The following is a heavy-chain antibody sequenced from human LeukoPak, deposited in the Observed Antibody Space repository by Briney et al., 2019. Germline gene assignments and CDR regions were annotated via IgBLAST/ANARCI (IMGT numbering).Heavy chain of an antibody. Sequence: SETLSLTXTVSGGSISXXDXXXXXIRXPPGRXXXWXXXXXXSGSTXXNPXXXXRXXIXVDTSKNQFSLKLSSVTAADTAVYYCAXFMVRGLIVDYWGQGTLVTVSS. V-gene: IGHV4-39*01. CDR2: XXXSGST. J-gene: IGHJ4*02. D-gene: IGHD3-10*01. CDR1: GGSISXXDXX. CDR3: AXFMVRGLIVDY.